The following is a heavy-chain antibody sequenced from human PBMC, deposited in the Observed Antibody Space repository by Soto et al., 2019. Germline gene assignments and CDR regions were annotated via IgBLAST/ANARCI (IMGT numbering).Heavy chain of an antibody. CDR1: GGTFSSYA. J-gene: IGHJ4*02. CDR3: ARHSSGWLYYFDY. Sequence: ASVKVSCKASGGTFSSYAISWVRQAPGQGLEWMGGIIPIFGTANYAQKFQGRVTITADESTSTAYMELRSLRSDDTAVYYCARHSSGWLYYFDYWGQGTLVTVSS. V-gene: IGHV1-69*13. CDR2: IIPIFGTA. D-gene: IGHD6-19*01.